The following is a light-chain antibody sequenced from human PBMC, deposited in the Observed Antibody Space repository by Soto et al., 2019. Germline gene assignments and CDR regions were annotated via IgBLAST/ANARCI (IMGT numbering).Light chain of an antibody. V-gene: IGKV1-5*03. Sequence: DIQMTQSPSTLSASVGDRVTITCRASQSISSWLAWYQQKPGKAPKLQIYKASSLESGVPSRFSGSGSGTEFTLTISSLQPDDFATYYCQQDNSYPYTFGQGTKLEIK. CDR1: QSISSW. CDR3: QQDNSYPYT. CDR2: KAS. J-gene: IGKJ2*01.